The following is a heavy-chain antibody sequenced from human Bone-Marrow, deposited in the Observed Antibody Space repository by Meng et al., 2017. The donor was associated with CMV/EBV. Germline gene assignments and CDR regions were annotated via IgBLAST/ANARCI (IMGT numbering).Heavy chain of an antibody. CDR2: ISWDGGST. V-gene: IGHV3-43D*03. D-gene: IGHD3-10*01. CDR1: GFTFDDYA. Sequence: GGSLRLSCAASGFTFDDYAMHWVRQAPGKGLEWVSLISWDGGSTYYADSVKGRFTISRDNSKNSLYLQMNSLRAEDTALYYCAKDMTPYGSGSYPDYGMDVWGQGTTVIVSS. J-gene: IGHJ6*02. CDR3: AKDMTPYGSGSYPDYGMDV.